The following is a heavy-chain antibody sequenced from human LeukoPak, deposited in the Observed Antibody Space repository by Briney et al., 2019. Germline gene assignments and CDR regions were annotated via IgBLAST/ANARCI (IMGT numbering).Heavy chain of an antibody. D-gene: IGHD2-2*01. V-gene: IGHV3-30*18. Sequence: GGSLRLSCAASGFTFSSYGMHWVRQAPGKGLEWVAVISYDGTIRNYADSVKGRFTISRDNSKNTLYLQMNSLTAEDTALYYCAKGGCSSTTCDPANPWGQGTLVTVSS. J-gene: IGHJ5*02. CDR3: AKGGCSSTTCDPANP. CDR1: GFTFSSYG. CDR2: ISYDGTIR.